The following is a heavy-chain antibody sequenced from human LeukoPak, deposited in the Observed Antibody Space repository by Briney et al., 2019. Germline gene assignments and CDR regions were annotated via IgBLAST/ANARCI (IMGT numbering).Heavy chain of an antibody. V-gene: IGHV3-7*01. CDR3: ARGTYSLDY. CDR2: IKQDGSEK. D-gene: IGHD5-12*01. CDR1: GFTFSTYW. J-gene: IGHJ4*02. Sequence: TGGSLRVSCAASGFTFSTYWMSWVRQAPGKGLEWVANIKQDGSEKHYVESVKGRFTISRDNAKNSLYLEMNSLRAEDTAVYYCARGTYSLDYWGQGTLVTVSS.